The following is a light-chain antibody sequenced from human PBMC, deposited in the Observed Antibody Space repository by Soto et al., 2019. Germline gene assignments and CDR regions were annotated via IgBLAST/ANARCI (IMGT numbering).Light chain of an antibody. CDR3: QQLNSYSGT. CDR1: QIISRN. V-gene: IGKV1-9*01. CDR2: AAS. Sequence: DIQMTQSPCSLFACVGDRGTITCLASQIISRNLNWYQQKPGKAPELLIYAASTLQSGVPSRFSGSGSGTEFTLTISSLQPEDFATYYCQQLNSYSGTFGQGTKVDIK. J-gene: IGKJ1*01.